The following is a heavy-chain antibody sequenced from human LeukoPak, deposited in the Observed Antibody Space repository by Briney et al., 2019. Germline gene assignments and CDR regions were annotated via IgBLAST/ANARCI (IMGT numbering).Heavy chain of an antibody. CDR3: ARDSGTTGEVKFDP. J-gene: IGHJ5*02. D-gene: IGHD3-10*01. CDR1: GGSFNGYY. CDR2: INHSGST. Sequence: PSETLSLTCAVYGGSFNGYYWSWIRQPPGKGLEWIGEINHSGSTNYNPSLKSRVTISVDTSKNQFSLKLSSVTAADTAVYYCARDSGTTGEVKFDPWGQGTLVTVSS. V-gene: IGHV4-34*01.